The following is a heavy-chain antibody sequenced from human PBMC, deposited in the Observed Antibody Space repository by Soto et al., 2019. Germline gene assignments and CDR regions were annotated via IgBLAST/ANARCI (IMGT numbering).Heavy chain of an antibody. CDR2: ISAYNGNT. CDR1: GYTFTSYG. CDR3: ARTYYYDSSGYHNWFDP. D-gene: IGHD3-22*01. Sequence: GASVKVSCKASGYTFTSYGISWARQAPGQGLEWMGWISAYNGNTNYAQKLQGRVTMTTDTSTSTAYMELRSLRSDDTAVYYCARTYYYDSSGYHNWFDPWGQGTLVTVSS. V-gene: IGHV1-18*01. J-gene: IGHJ5*02.